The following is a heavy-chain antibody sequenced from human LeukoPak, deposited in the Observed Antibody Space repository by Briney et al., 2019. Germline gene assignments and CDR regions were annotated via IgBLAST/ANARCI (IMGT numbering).Heavy chain of an antibody. CDR2: ISGSGGST. CDR1: GFTFSSYG. J-gene: IGHJ4*02. Sequence: RSGGSLRLSCAASGFTFSSYGMSWVRQAPGKGLEWVSAISGSGGSTYYADSVKGRFTISRDNSKNTLYLQMNSLRAEDTAVYYCAKETYYYDSSGYPHPDYWGQGTLVTVSS. D-gene: IGHD3-22*01. CDR3: AKETYYYDSSGYPHPDY. V-gene: IGHV3-23*01.